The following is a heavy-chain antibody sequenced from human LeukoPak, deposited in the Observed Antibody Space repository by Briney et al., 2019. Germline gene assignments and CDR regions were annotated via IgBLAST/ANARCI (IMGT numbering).Heavy chain of an antibody. CDR1: GFTFSSYA. V-gene: IGHV3-30-3*01. D-gene: IGHD3-22*01. CDR3: ARVNYDSSGYRPNHQIFDY. CDR2: ISYDGSNK. J-gene: IGHJ4*02. Sequence: GGSLRLSCVASGFTFSSYAMHWVRQAPGKGLEWVAVISYDGSNKYYADSVKGRFTISRDNSKNTLYLQMNSLRAEDTAVYYCARVNYDSSGYRPNHQIFDYWGQGTLVTVSS.